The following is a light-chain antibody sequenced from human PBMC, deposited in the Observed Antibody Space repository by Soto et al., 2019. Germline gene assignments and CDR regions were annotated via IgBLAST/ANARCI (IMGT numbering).Light chain of an antibody. CDR3: QQHDAWPAT. V-gene: IGKV3-15*01. J-gene: IGKJ1*01. Sequence: VMTQSPDTLSVSPVERVTLSCRASQSVGSDLAWYRQKPGQAPRLLIYGASTRATGIPARFSGSGSGTDFTLTISSLQAEDSAVYYCQQHDAWPATFGQGTKGDIK. CDR2: GAS. CDR1: QSVGSD.